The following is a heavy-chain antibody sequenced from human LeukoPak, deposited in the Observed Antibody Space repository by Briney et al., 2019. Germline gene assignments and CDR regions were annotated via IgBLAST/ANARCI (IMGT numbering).Heavy chain of an antibody. CDR2: IYYSGST. V-gene: IGHV4-59*01. CDR3: ARARIAVACDY. D-gene: IGHD6-19*01. CDR1: GGSISNYY. J-gene: IGHJ4*02. Sequence: PSETLSLTCTVSGGSISNYYWSWIRQPPGKGLEWIGYIYYSGSTNYNPSLKSRVTISVDTSKNQFSLKLSSVTAADTAVYYCARARIAVACDYWGQGTLVTVSS.